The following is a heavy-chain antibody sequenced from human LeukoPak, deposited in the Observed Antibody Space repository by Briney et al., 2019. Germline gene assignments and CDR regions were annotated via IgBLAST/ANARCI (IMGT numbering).Heavy chain of an antibody. J-gene: IGHJ5*02. CDR2: IRYDGSNK. CDR1: GFTFSSYG. V-gene: IGHV3-30*02. D-gene: IGHD3-10*01. Sequence: TGGSLRLSCAASGFTFSSYGMHWVRQAPGKGLEWVAFIRYDGSNKYYADSVKGRFTISRDNSKNTLYLQMNSLRAEDTAVYYCAKCSVGFVELCNWFDPWGQGTLVTVSS. CDR3: AKCSVGFVELCNWFDP.